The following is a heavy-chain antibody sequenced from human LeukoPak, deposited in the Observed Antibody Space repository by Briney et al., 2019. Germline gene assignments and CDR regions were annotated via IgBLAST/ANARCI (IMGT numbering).Heavy chain of an antibody. D-gene: IGHD2-2*01. CDR2: ISAYNGST. CDR1: GYTFTSYG. Sequence: ASVKVSCKASGYTFTSYGISWVRQAPGQGLEWMGWISAYNGSTNYAQKLQGRVTMTTNTSTSTAYMELRSLRSDDTAVYYCARGVGSYFRSSTSCYVDYWGQGTLVTVSS. J-gene: IGHJ4*02. V-gene: IGHV1-18*01. CDR3: ARGVGSYFRSSTSCYVDY.